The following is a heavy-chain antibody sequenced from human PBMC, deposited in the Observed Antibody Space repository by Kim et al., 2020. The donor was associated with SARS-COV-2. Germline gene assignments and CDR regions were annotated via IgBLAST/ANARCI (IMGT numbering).Heavy chain of an antibody. CDR3: AKEIVVVAFGRGIDY. Sequence: GGSLRLSCAASGFTFSSYGMHWVRQAPGKGLEWVAVISYDGSNKYYADSVKGRFTISRDNSKNTLYLQMNSLRAEDTAVYYCAKEIVVVAFGRGIDYWGQGTLVTVSS. CDR2: ISYDGSNK. V-gene: IGHV3-30*18. D-gene: IGHD2-15*01. CDR1: GFTFSSYG. J-gene: IGHJ4*02.